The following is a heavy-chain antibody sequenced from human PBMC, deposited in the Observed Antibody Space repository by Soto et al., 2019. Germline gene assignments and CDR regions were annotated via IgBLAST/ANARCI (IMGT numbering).Heavy chain of an antibody. V-gene: IGHV5-51*01. Sequence: RGESLKISCKGSGYSFTSYWIAWVRQIPGKGLELMGIIYPGDSDTRYSPSFQGHVTMSADKSISTAYLQWSSLKASDSAIYYCARSFDTSGWYDYWGQGTLVTVSS. CDR1: GYSFTSYW. CDR2: IYPGDSDT. CDR3: ARSFDTSGWYDY. J-gene: IGHJ4*02. D-gene: IGHD6-19*01.